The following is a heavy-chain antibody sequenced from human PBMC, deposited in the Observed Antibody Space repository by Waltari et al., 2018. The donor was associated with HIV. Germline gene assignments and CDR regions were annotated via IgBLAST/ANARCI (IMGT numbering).Heavy chain of an antibody. V-gene: IGHV3-15*01. Sequence: EVQLVESGGGLVKPGESFRLSCAAPGFTPTNGWMSWVRQAPGKGVEWVGRSKSEDDGGTTDYASPVEGRFTISRDDSKNALYLQMNSLKTEDTALYYCTSTGGGITDYWGQGTLVTVSS. D-gene: IGHD2-15*01. CDR1: GFTPTNGW. CDR3: TSTGGGITDY. J-gene: IGHJ4*02. CDR2: SKSEDDGGTT.